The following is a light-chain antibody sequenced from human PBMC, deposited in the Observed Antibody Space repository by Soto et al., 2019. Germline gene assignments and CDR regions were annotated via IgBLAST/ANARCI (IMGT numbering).Light chain of an antibody. V-gene: IGKV1-12*01. CDR1: QGIDRW. CDR3: KQSNSFPLT. Sequence: DIQMTHSPSSLSPSVGDRVTITCRASQGIDRWLAWYQQKPGEAPKXLIYAASSLRSGVPSRFSGSGYGTDFSITISSLQPEDLATDDCKQSNSFPLTFGGGTKVDIK. J-gene: IGKJ4*01. CDR2: AAS.